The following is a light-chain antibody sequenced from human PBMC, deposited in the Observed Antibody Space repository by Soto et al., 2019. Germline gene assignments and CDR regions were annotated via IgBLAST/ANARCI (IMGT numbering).Light chain of an antibody. J-gene: IGKJ1*01. CDR1: QSVSSSY. CDR2: GAS. CDR3: QQYGNSWT. Sequence: EIVLTQSPGTLSLSPGERATLFCRASQSVSSSYLAWYQQKPGQAPRLLIYGASSRATGIPDRFSGSGSGTDFTLTISRLEPEDFAVYYCQQYGNSWTFXQGTKVDIK. V-gene: IGKV3-20*01.